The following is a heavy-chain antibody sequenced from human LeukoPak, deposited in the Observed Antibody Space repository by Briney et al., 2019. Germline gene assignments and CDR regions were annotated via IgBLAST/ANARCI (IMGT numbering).Heavy chain of an antibody. Sequence: SETLSLTCTVSGGSISSSSYYWGWIRQPPGKGLKWIGSIYYSGSPYYNPSLKIRVTITVDPSKNQFSPKLSSVTAADPAVYYCARHDGLGSTYNWFDPWGQGTLVTVSS. D-gene: IGHD3-10*01. V-gene: IGHV4-39*01. CDR2: IYYSGSP. CDR3: ARHDGLGSTYNWFDP. CDR1: GGSISSSSYY. J-gene: IGHJ5*02.